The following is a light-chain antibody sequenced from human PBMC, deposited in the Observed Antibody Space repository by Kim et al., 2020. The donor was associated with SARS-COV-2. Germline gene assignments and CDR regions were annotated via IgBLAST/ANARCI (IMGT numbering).Light chain of an antibody. Sequence: PGERVTLSCKASQSVSGNYLAWYQQKPGQAPRLLIYGASSRATGIADRFIGSGFGTVFTLTISRLESEDFGVFCCQQYGGSPPFTFGQGTRLEIK. J-gene: IGKJ5*01. CDR3: QQYGGSPPFT. CDR1: QSVSGNY. V-gene: IGKV3-20*01. CDR2: GAS.